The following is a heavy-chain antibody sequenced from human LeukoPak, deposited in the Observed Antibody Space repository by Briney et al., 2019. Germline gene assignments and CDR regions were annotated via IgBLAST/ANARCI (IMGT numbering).Heavy chain of an antibody. J-gene: IGHJ3*02. V-gene: IGHV3-74*01. CDR1: GFTFSSHW. Sequence: GGSLRLSCVASGFTFSSHWMHWVRRAPGKGLVWVSRVSSDGSSTRYADSVQGRFTISRDNAKSTLYLQLNSLRAGDTAEYYCARGGSPPEALGDAFDIWGQGTMVTVSS. CDR3: ARGGSPPEALGDAFDI. D-gene: IGHD1-26*01. CDR2: VSSDGSST.